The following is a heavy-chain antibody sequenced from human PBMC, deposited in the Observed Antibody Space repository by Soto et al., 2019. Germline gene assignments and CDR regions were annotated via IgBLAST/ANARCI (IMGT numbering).Heavy chain of an antibody. J-gene: IGHJ3*02. D-gene: IGHD2-15*01. CDR2: IYHSGST. Sequence: QLQLQESGSGLVKPSQTLSLTCAVSGGSISSGGYSWSWIRQPPGKGLEWIGYIYHSGSTYYNPSLKSRVTISVDRYTNQFSLKLSSVTAADTAVYYCARYCSGGSCYGSDAFDIWGQGTMVTVSS. CDR1: GGSISSGGYS. V-gene: IGHV4-30-2*01. CDR3: ARYCSGGSCYGSDAFDI.